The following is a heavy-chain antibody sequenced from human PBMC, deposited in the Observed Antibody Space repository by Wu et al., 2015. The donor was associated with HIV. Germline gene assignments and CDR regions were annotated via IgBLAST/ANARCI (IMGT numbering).Heavy chain of an antibody. CDR1: GGSFSGYY. J-gene: IGHJ5*02. V-gene: IGHV4-34*01. CDR2: INHSGST. Sequence: QVQLQQWGAGLLKPSETLSLTCAVYGGSFSGYYWSWIRQPPGKGLEWIGEINHSGSTNYNPSLKSRVTISVDTSKNQFSLKLSSVTAADTAVYYCARTLNKRITMVRGVIAWFDPWGQGTLVTVSS. CDR3: ARTLNKRITMVRGVIAWFDP. D-gene: IGHD3-10*01.